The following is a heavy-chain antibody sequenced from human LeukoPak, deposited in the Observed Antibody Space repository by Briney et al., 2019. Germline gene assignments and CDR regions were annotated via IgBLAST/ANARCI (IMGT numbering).Heavy chain of an antibody. J-gene: IGHJ4*02. CDR2: ISGSGGST. Sequence: GSLRLSCAASGFTLSSYPMSWVGQTPGKGLEGVSTISGSGGSTYYADSERGRFTISRDNSKNTLYLQMNSLRAEDTAVYYCAKGGGTGGRYYDGGYWGQGTLVTVSS. CDR3: AKGGGTGGRYYDGGY. D-gene: IGHD1-26*01. CDR1: GFTLSSYP. V-gene: IGHV3-23*01.